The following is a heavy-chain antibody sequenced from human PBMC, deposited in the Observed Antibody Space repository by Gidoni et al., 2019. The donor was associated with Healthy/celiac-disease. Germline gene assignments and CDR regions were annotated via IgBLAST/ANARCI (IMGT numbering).Heavy chain of an antibody. CDR3: AKGARVVAASYFDY. Sequence: EVQLVESGGVVVQPGGSLELSCAASGFTFVDYAMHWVRQAPGKGLEWVSLISWDGGSTYYADSVKGRFTISRDNSKNSLYLQMNSLRAEDTALYYCAKGARVVAASYFDYWGQGTLVTVSS. V-gene: IGHV3-43D*04. D-gene: IGHD2-15*01. CDR2: ISWDGGST. J-gene: IGHJ4*02. CDR1: GFTFVDYA.